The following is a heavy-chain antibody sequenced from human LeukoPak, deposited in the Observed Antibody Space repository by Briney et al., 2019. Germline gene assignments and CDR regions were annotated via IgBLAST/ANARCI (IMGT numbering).Heavy chain of an antibody. CDR2: IIPILGIA. CDR1: GGTFSSYA. CDR3: ARSGYCSGGSCSDYYYYGMDV. J-gene: IGHJ6*02. Sequence: ASVKVSCKASGGTFSSYAISWGRQAPGQGLEWMGRIIPILGIANYAQKFQGRVTITADKSTSTAYMELSSLRSEDTAVYYCARSGYCSGGSCSDYYYYGMDVWGQGTTVSVSS. D-gene: IGHD2-15*01. V-gene: IGHV1-69*04.